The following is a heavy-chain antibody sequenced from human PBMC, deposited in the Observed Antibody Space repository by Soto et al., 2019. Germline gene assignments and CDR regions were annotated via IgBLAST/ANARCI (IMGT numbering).Heavy chain of an antibody. CDR3: ATQYGPGSHPTSYYYYYGMDV. CDR2: FDPEDGET. D-gene: IGHD3-10*01. J-gene: IGHJ6*02. V-gene: IGHV1-24*01. Sequence: ASVKVSCKVSGYTLTELSMHWVRQAPGKGLEWMGGFDPEDGETIYAQKFQGRVTMTEDTSTDTAYMELSSLRSEDTAVYYCATQYGPGSHPTSYYYYYGMDVWGQGTTVTVSS. CDR1: GYTLTELS.